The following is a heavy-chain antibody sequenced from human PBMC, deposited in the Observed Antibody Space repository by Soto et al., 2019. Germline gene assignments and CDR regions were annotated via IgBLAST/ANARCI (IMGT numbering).Heavy chain of an antibody. V-gene: IGHV3-21*01. CDR1: GFTFSSYS. CDR3: ARDQAQQFGRRGWFDP. CDR2: ISSSSSYI. J-gene: IGHJ5*02. D-gene: IGHD3-10*01. Sequence: EVQLVESGGGLVKPGGSLILSCAASGFTFSSYSMNWVRQAPGKGLEWVSSISSSSSYIYYADSVKGRFTISRDNAKNSLYLKMNSLRAEDTAVYYCARDQAQQFGRRGWFDPWGQGTLVTVSS.